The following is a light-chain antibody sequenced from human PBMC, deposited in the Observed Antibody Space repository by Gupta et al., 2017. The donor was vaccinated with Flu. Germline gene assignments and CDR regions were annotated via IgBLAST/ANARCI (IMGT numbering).Light chain of an antibody. CDR3: QSYDSSLSGWV. V-gene: IGLV1-40*01. CDR2: GNS. Sequence: QSVLTQPPSASGAPGLRVTISCTGSSSNIGAGYGVHWYQQLPGTAPKLLIYGNSNRPSGVPDRFSGSKSGTSASLAITGLQVEDEADYYCQSYDSSLSGWVFGGGTKLTVL. J-gene: IGLJ3*02. CDR1: SSNIGAGYG.